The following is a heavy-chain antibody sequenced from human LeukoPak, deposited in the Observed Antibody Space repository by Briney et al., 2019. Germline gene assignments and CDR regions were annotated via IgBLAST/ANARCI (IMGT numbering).Heavy chain of an antibody. CDR2: VDPEDGET. CDR1: GYTFTDYY. V-gene: IGHV1-69-2*01. Sequence: ASMKISCKVSGYTFTDYYMHWVQQAPGKGLEWMGLVDPEDGETKYAKKFQGRVTITADTSTDTAYMELSRPRYEDTAVYYCATFSSSWSFDYWGQGTLVTVSS. J-gene: IGHJ4*02. CDR3: ATFSSSWSFDY. D-gene: IGHD6-13*01.